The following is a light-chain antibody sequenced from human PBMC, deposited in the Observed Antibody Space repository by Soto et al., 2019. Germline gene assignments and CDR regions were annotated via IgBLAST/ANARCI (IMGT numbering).Light chain of an antibody. CDR1: QNVFNN. Sequence: EIVVTQSPVTLSVSPGERATLSCRASQNVFNNLAWYQQKPGQAPRLLIYAASPRATGIPARFSGSGSGTDFTLTINSLQSEDFGIYYCQQYNNWLTFGGGTKVEIK. J-gene: IGKJ4*01. V-gene: IGKV3-15*01. CDR3: QQYNNWLT. CDR2: AAS.